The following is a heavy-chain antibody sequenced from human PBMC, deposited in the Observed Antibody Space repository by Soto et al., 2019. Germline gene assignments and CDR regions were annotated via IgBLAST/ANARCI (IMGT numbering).Heavy chain of an antibody. CDR3: ARESGGATATLDYYYFYMDV. D-gene: IGHD5-12*01. CDR2: INPNGGVT. CDR1: EDTFNASY. Sequence: QVPLVQSGAEVKRPGASVTVSCRSSEDTFNASYITWVRQAPGQGLEWMGWINPNGGVTKYAQKFQGWVSMTRDTSIRTVYMQLSRLRSDDTAVYYCARESGGATATLDYYYFYMDVWGTGTTVTVSS. J-gene: IGHJ6*03. V-gene: IGHV1-2*04.